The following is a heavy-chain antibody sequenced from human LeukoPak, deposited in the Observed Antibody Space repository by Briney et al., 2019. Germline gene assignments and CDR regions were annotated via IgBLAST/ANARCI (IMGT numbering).Heavy chain of an antibody. V-gene: IGHV3-48*03. CDR2: ISSSGITI. Sequence: GGSLRLSCAASGFTFSSYEMNWVPQAPGKGREWVSYISSSGITIYYADSVKGRFTISTDNAKNSLYLQMNSLRAEDTAVYYCARGSPQDYFDYWGQGTLVTVSS. J-gene: IGHJ4*02. CDR3: ARGSPQDYFDY. CDR1: GFTFSSYE.